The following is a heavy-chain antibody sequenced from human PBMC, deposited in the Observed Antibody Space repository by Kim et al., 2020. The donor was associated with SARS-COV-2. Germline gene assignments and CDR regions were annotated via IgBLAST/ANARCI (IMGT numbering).Heavy chain of an antibody. CDR3: ARMATVTHYFDY. D-gene: IGHD4-17*01. V-gene: IGHV3-74*01. J-gene: IGHJ4*02. Sequence: DSLKGRLPIPRDHAKNTLYLQMNSLRGEDTAVYDCARMATVTHYFDYWGQGTLVSVSS.